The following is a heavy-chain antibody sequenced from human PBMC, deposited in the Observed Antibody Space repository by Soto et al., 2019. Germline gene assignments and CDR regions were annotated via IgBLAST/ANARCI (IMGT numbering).Heavy chain of an antibody. V-gene: IGHV3-30-3*01. Sequence: PGGSLRLSCAASGFTFSSYAMHWVRQAPGKGLEWVAVISYDGSNKYYAGSVKGRFTISRDNSKNTLYLQMNSLRAEDTAVYYCARERTTRELYWGQGTLVTVSS. D-gene: IGHD4-17*01. CDR1: GFTFSSYA. CDR3: ARERTTRELY. J-gene: IGHJ4*02. CDR2: ISYDGSNK.